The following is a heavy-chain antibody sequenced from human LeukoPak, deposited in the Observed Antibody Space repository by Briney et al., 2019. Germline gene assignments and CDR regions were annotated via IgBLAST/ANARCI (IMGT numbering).Heavy chain of an antibody. CDR3: SYHAGIDAFDI. Sequence: PVKVSCKASGGTFSSYAISWVRQAPGQGLEWMGGIIPIFGTANYAQRFQGRVTITADESTSTAYMELSSLRSEDTAVYYCSYHAGIDAFDIWGQGTMVTVSS. CDR2: IIPIFGTA. D-gene: IGHD2-15*01. V-gene: IGHV1-69*13. CDR1: GGTFSSYA. J-gene: IGHJ3*02.